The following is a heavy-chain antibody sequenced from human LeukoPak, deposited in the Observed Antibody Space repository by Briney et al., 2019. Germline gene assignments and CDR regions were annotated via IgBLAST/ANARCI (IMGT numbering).Heavy chain of an antibody. CDR2: IRYNGNNK. V-gene: IGHV3-30*02. J-gene: IGHJ5*02. CDR3: TKGDDYGATTRLPKCNWFDP. CDR1: GFHFSSCA. D-gene: IGHD4/OR15-4a*01. Sequence: PGGSLRLSCAASGFHFSSCAMHWVRQAPGKGLEWVAYIRYNGNNKRYADSVKGRFTVTRDNSKHTVYLQMNSLRREDTAMYYCTKGDDYGATTRLPKCNWFDPWGEGTLVVVSS.